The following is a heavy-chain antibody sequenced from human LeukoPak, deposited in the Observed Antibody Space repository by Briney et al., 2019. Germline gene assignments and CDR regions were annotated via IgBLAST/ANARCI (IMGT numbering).Heavy chain of an antibody. CDR1: GFTFSSYE. V-gene: IGHV3-48*03. CDR3: ARAHPSGWFYFDY. D-gene: IGHD6-19*01. CDR2: ISSSGYTM. J-gene: IGHJ4*02. Sequence: GGSLRLSRAASGFTFSSYEMNWVRQAPGKGLEWVSYISSSGYTMYYADSVKGRFTISRDNAKNSLYLQMNSLRAEDTAVYYCARAHPSGWFYFDYWGQGTLVTVSS.